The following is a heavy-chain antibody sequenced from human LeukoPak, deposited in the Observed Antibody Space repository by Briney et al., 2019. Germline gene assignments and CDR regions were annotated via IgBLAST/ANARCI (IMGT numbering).Heavy chain of an antibody. V-gene: IGHV3-53*01. J-gene: IGHJ2*01. CDR1: GCTVSTKY. D-gene: IGHD3-10*01. CDR2: LYSGDST. CDR3: ARVGDHYHWYLDL. Sequence: GGSLRLSCAASGCTVSTKYMNWVRQAPGKGLEWVSILYSGDSTYYSDSAKGRFIVSRDNSKNTLYLQMNALRADDTAVYYCARVGDHYHWYLDLWGRGTLVTVSS.